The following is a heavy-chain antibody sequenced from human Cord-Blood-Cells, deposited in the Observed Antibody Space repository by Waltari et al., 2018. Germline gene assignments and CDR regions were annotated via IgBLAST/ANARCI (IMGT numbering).Heavy chain of an antibody. CDR1: GFTFSSYW. CDR2: IKQDGSEK. Sequence: EVQLVESGGGLVQPGGSLRLSCAASGFTFSSYWMSWVRKAPGKGLEWVANIKQDGSEKYYVDSVKGRFTISRDNAKNSLYLQMNSLRAEDTAVYYCAATRHYDFWSGHPYYYYGMDVWGQGTTVTVSS. D-gene: IGHD3-3*01. J-gene: IGHJ6*02. V-gene: IGHV3-7*01. CDR3: AATRHYDFWSGHPYYYYGMDV.